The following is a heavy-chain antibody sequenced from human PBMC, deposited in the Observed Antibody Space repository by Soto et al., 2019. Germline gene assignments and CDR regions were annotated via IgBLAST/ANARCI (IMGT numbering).Heavy chain of an antibody. CDR3: AREVVVVITTPYYYYGMDV. Sequence: SVKVSCKASGGTFSSYAISWVRQAPGQGLEWMGGIIPIFGTANYAQKFQGRVTITADESTSTAYMELSSLRSEDTAVYYCAREVVVVITTPYYYYGMDVWGHGTTVTVSS. D-gene: IGHD3-22*01. J-gene: IGHJ6*02. CDR1: GGTFSSYA. V-gene: IGHV1-69*13. CDR2: IIPIFGTA.